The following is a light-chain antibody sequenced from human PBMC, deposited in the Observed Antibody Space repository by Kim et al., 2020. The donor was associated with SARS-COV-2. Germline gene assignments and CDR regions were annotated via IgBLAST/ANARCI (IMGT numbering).Light chain of an antibody. CDR1: SGNVGSYDH. CDR3: CSYAGSSTVL. CDR2: EVS. V-gene: IGLV2-23*01. J-gene: IGLJ2*01. Sequence: GPSVTISCPGTSGNVGSYDHVSWYQHHPGKAPKLMVYEVSKRPSGVSDRFSGSKSGNTASLTLSGLQTDGEADYYCCSYAGSSTVLFGGGTQLTVL.